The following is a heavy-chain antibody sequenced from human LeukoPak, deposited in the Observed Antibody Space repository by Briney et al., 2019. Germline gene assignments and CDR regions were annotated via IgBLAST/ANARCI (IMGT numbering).Heavy chain of an antibody. Sequence: ESLRLSCMGSGYSFTTYWIGWVRHMPGKGLEWMGIIYPGDSDTRYSPSFQGQVTISADKSISTAYLQWSSLKASDTAMYYCARRRSGYYFDYWGQGTLVIVSA. CDR3: ARRRSGYYFDY. V-gene: IGHV5-51*01. J-gene: IGHJ4*02. CDR2: IYPGDSDT. D-gene: IGHD3-22*01. CDR1: GYSFTTYW.